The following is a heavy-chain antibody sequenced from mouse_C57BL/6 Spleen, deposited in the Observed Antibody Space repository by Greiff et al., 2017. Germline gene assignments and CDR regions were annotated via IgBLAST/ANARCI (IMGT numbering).Heavy chain of an antibody. Sequence: VQLQQSGAELVRPGTSVKVSCKASGYAFTNYLIEWVKQRPGQGLEWIGVINPGSGGTNYNEKFKGKATLTADKSSSTAYMQLSSLTSEDSAVYCCARSRDYWGQGTTLTVSS. CDR2: INPGSGGT. J-gene: IGHJ2*01. CDR3: ARSRDY. CDR1: GYAFTNYL. V-gene: IGHV1-54*01.